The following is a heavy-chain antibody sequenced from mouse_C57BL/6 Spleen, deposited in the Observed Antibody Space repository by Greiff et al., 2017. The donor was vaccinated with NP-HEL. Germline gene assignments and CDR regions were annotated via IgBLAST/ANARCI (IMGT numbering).Heavy chain of an antibody. CDR3: ARRGELVDY. CDR2: IYPRSGNT. CDR1: GYTFTSYG. V-gene: IGHV1-81*01. Sequence: VKLVESGAELARPGASVKLSCKASGYTFTSYGISWVKQRTGQGLEWIGEIYPRSGNTYYNEKFKGKATLTADKSSSTAYMELRSLTSEDSAVYFCARRGELVDYWGQGTSVTVSS. J-gene: IGHJ4*01.